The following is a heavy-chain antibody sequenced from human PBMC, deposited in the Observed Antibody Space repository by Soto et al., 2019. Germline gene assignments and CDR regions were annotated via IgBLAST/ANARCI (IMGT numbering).Heavy chain of an antibody. Sequence: SETLSLTCTVSGGSISSGDYYWSWIRQPPGKGLEWIGYIYYSGSTYYNPSLKSRVTISVDTSKNQFSLKLTSVTAADTAVYYCARAIPTGYNILTGYYMDYWGQGSLVTVSS. CDR1: GGSISSGDYY. J-gene: IGHJ4*02. CDR3: ARAIPTGYNILTGYYMDY. D-gene: IGHD3-9*01. V-gene: IGHV4-30-4*02. CDR2: IYYSGST.